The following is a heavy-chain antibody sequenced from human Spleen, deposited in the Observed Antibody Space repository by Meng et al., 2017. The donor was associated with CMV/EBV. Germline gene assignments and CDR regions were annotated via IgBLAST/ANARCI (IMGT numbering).Heavy chain of an antibody. Sequence: SVKVSCKASGGTFSSYNINWVRQAPGQGLEWMGKIIPIVGIATYAQRFQDRVTITADKSTSTAYMELSSLRFEDTAVYYCARVIVPAAIWAFDIWGQGTMVTVS. D-gene: IGHD2-2*01. CDR1: GGTFSSYN. V-gene: IGHV1-69*02. CDR2: IIPIVGIA. CDR3: ARVIVPAAIWAFDI. J-gene: IGHJ3*02.